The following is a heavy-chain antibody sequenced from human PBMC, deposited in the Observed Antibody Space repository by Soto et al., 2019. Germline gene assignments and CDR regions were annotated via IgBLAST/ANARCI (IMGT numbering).Heavy chain of an antibody. CDR2: IFYDGYT. Sequence: QVQLQESGPGLVMPSETLSLTCTVSGDSISGSPYFWGWIRQPPGKRLEWIGSIFYDGYTVYTPPLKSRVTISVDTSKNQFSLKLTSVAAADTAIYFCARLQAAVPHYWGQGILVTVSS. D-gene: IGHD6-13*01. CDR1: GDSISGSPYF. J-gene: IGHJ4*02. CDR3: ARLQAAVPHY. V-gene: IGHV4-39*01.